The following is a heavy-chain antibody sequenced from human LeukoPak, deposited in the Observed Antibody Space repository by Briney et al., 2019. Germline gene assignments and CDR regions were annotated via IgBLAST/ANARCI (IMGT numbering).Heavy chain of an antibody. J-gene: IGHJ4*02. CDR1: GYNFISYW. CDR3: ARLTAAGGYYFDD. CDR2: INPSDSYT. Sequence: GESLKISCKGSGYNFISYWISWVRQMPGKGLAWMGSINPSDSYTNYSPSFQGHVTISADKSISAAYLQWSSLKASDTAMYYCARLTAAGGYYFDDWGQGTLVTVSS. V-gene: IGHV5-10-1*01. D-gene: IGHD6-13*01.